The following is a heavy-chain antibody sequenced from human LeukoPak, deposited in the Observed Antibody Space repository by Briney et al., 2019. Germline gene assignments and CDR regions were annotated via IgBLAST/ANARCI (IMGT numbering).Heavy chain of an antibody. J-gene: IGHJ6*02. V-gene: IGHV3-23*01. CDR3: AKSPVTSGTYYYGMDV. CDR2: ISGSGGST. D-gene: IGHD4-17*01. Sequence: GGSLRLSCAASGFIFSSAWMNWVRQAPGKGLEWVSAISGSGGSTFYADSVKGRFTISRDNSKNTLYLQMHSLRVEDTAVYYCAKSPVTSGTYYYGMDVWGQGTTVTVSS. CDR1: GFIFSSAW.